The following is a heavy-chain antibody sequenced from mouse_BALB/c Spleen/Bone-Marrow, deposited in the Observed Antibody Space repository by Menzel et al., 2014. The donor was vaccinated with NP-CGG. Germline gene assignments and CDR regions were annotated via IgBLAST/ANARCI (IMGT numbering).Heavy chain of an antibody. CDR1: GYTFTDYW. CDR3: ARTGYDYYLDY. J-gene: IGHJ2*01. V-gene: IGHV1-69*01. CDR2: IDTSDSYT. D-gene: IGHD2-4*01. Sequence: QVQLQQSGAELVMPGASVKMSCKASGYTFTDYWMHWVKQRPGQGLEWIGAIDTSDSYTSYNQKFKGKATLTVDESSSTAYRQLSSRTSEDSAVYYCARTGYDYYLDYGGKGTTLTVPS.